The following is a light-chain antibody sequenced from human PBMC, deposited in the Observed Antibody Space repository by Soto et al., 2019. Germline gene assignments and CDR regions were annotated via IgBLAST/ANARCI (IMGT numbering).Light chain of an antibody. CDR2: DAS. Sequence: DIQMTQSPSTLSASVGDRVTITCRASQSISSWLAWYQQKPGKAPNLLTYDASSLESGVPSRFSGSGSGTEFTLTISSLQPDDFATYYCQQYNSYSYTFGQGTKLEIK. CDR3: QQYNSYSYT. CDR1: QSISSW. V-gene: IGKV1-5*01. J-gene: IGKJ2*01.